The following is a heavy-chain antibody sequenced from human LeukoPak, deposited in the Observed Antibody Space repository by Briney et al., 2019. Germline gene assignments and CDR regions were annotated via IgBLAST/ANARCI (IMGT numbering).Heavy chain of an antibody. J-gene: IGHJ4*02. Sequence: PGGPLRLSCAASGFSFSTDWMNWVRQAPGKGLEWVGRIKTETSGGTTDYAPPVKGRFTISRDDSKNTLYLQMNSLKTEETAVYYCATDGLRTGVETEYWGQGTLVTVSS. D-gene: IGHD5-18*01. CDR3: ATDGLRTGVETEY. CDR2: IKTETSGGTT. V-gene: IGHV3-15*01. CDR1: GFSFSTDW.